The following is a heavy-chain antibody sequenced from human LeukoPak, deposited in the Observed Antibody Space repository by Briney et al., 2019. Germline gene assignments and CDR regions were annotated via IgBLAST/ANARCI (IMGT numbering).Heavy chain of an antibody. D-gene: IGHD3-22*01. Sequence: ASVKVSCKASGYTFTSYGISWVRQAPGQGLEWMGWISAYNGNTNYAQKLQGRVTMTTDTSTSTAYMELRSLRSDDTAVYYCARAAVPGYYDSSGQFDYWGQGTLVTVSS. CDR3: ARAAVPGYYDSSGQFDY. J-gene: IGHJ4*02. V-gene: IGHV1-18*01. CDR2: ISAYNGNT. CDR1: GYTFTSYG.